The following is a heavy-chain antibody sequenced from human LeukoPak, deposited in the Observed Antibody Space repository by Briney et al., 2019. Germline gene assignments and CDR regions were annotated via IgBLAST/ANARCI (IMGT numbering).Heavy chain of an antibody. J-gene: IGHJ5*02. CDR1: GGSFSGYY. Sequence: SETLSLTCAVYGGSFSGYYWSWIRQPPGKGLEWIGEINHSGSTNYNPSLKSRVTISVDTSKNQFSLKLSSVTAADTAVYYCARVSYXYGYSPALDPWGQGTLVTVS. V-gene: IGHV4-34*01. CDR3: ARVSYXYGYSPALDP. D-gene: IGHD5-18*01. CDR2: INHSGST.